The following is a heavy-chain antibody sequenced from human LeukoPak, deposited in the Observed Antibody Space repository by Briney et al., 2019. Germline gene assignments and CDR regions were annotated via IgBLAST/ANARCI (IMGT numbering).Heavy chain of an antibody. J-gene: IGHJ4*02. CDR2: ISSSGTTI. CDR1: GLTFSTSE. Sequence: GGSLRLSCAASGLTFSTSEMNWVRQAPGKGLEWVSHISSSGTTIYYADSVKGRFTISRDNAKNSLYLQMNSLRVEDTAVYYCARDISFGELLLDYWGQGTLVTVSS. CDR3: ARDISFGELLLDY. V-gene: IGHV3-48*03. D-gene: IGHD3-10*01.